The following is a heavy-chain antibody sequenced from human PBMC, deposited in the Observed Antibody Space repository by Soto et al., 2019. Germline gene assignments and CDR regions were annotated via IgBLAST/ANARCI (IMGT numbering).Heavy chain of an antibody. Sequence: PSETLCLTCTVAGGSIRSYYWSWIRQPPGKGLEWIGYIYYSGSTNYNPSLKSRVTISVDTSKNQFSLKLSSVTAADTAVYYCARDYRGWYYFDYWGQGTLVTVSS. CDR2: IYYSGST. CDR1: GGSIRSYY. CDR3: ARDYRGWYYFDY. D-gene: IGHD6-19*01. V-gene: IGHV4-59*01. J-gene: IGHJ4*02.